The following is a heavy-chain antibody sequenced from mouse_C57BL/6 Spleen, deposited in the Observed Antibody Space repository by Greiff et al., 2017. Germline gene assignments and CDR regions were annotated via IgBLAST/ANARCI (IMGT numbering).Heavy chain of an antibody. CDR3: ARSDYSNSYAMDY. CDR2: IYPGDGDT. Sequence: VQLQESGAELVKPGASVKISCKASGYAFSSYWMNWVKQRPGKGLEWIGQIYPGDGDTNYNGKFKGKATLTADKSSSTAYMQLSSLTSEDSAVYFCARSDYSNSYAMDYWGQGTSVTVSS. V-gene: IGHV1-80*01. J-gene: IGHJ4*01. CDR1: GYAFSSYW. D-gene: IGHD2-5*01.